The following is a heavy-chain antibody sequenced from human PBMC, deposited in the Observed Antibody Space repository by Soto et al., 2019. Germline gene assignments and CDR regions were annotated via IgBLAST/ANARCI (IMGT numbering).Heavy chain of an antibody. V-gene: IGHV3-66*01. CDR2: IYSGGST. CDR1: GFTVSSNY. CDR3: ARDSMVRGVINKPLDY. J-gene: IGHJ4*02. D-gene: IGHD3-10*01. Sequence: PGGSLRLSCAASGFTVSSNYMSWVRQAPGKGLEWVSVIYSGGSTYYADSVKGRFTIPRDNSKNTLYLQMNSLRAEDTAVYYCARDSMVRGVINKPLDYWCQGTLVTVSS.